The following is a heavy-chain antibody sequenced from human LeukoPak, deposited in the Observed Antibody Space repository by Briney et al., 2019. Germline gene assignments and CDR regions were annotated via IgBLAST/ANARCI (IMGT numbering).Heavy chain of an antibody. CDR1: GGSISSYY. CDR3: ASIPPPGYSYGDRWFDP. V-gene: IGHV4-59*08. Sequence: NPSETLSLTCTVSGGSISSYYWSWIRQPPGKGLEWIGYIYSSGSTNYNPSLKSRVTMSVDTSKNQFSLKLSSVTAAYTAVYYCASIPPPGYSYGDRWFDPWGQGTLVTVSS. J-gene: IGHJ5*02. D-gene: IGHD5-18*01. CDR2: IYSSGST.